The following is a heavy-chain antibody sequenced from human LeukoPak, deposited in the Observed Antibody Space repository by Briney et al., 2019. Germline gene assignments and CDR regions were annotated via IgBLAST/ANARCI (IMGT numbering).Heavy chain of an antibody. CDR1: GFTFTTYA. V-gene: IGHV3-23*01. CDR2: ISGSGGST. D-gene: IGHD3-22*01. CDR3: TRRTYDSSGYDY. J-gene: IGHJ4*02. Sequence: GGSLRLSCGASGFTFTTYAINWVRQAPGKGLEWVSAISGSGGSTYYADSVKGRFTISRDNSKNTLYLQMNSLRAEDTAVYYCTRRTYDSSGYDYWGQGTLVTVSS.